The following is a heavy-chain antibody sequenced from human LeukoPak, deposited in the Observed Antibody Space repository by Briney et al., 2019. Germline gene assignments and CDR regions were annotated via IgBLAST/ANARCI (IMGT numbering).Heavy chain of an antibody. Sequence: ASVKVSCKASGYTFTGYYMHWVRQAPGQGLEWMGWINPNSGGTNYAQKFQGRVTMTRNTSISTAYMELSSLRSEDTAVYYCARGHLRWLQPDAFDIWGQGTMVTVSS. CDR1: GYTFTGYY. CDR3: ARGHLRWLQPDAFDI. J-gene: IGHJ3*02. CDR2: INPNSGGT. V-gene: IGHV1-2*02. D-gene: IGHD5-24*01.